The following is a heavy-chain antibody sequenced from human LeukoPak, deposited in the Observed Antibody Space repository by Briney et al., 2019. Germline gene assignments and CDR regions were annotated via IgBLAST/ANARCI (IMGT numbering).Heavy chain of an antibody. D-gene: IGHD1-26*01. CDR2: TYYRSKWYD. V-gene: IGHV6-1*01. CDR1: GDSVSSNSVT. Sequence: SQTLSLTCAIYGDSVSSNSVTWNWIRQSPSRDLEWLGRTYYRSKWYDDYAVSVKSRIIITADTSKNQLSLQLNSLTPEDTAVYYCVRDRSGLYSHYYYGLDVWGQGTTVTVSS. J-gene: IGHJ6*02. CDR3: VRDRSGLYSHYYYGLDV.